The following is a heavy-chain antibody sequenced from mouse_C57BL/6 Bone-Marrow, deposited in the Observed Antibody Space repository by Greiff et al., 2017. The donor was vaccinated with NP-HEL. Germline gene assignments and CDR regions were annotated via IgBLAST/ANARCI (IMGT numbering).Heavy chain of an antibody. Sequence: QVQLQQPGAELVKPGASVKLSCKASGYTFTSYWMHWVKQRPGQGLEWIGMIHPNSGSTNYNEKFKSKATLTVDKSSSTAYMQLSSLTSEDSAVYYCAREKIYYYGSSPLAMDYWGQGTSVTVSS. D-gene: IGHD1-1*01. CDR1: GYTFTSYW. CDR3: AREKIYYYGSSPLAMDY. V-gene: IGHV1-64*01. CDR2: IHPNSGST. J-gene: IGHJ4*01.